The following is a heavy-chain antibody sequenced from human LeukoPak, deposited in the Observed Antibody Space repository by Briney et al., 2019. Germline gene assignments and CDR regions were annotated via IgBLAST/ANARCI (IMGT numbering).Heavy chain of an antibody. D-gene: IGHD5-18*01. J-gene: IGHJ3*02. Sequence: PSETLSLTCTVYGGSVSSGSYYWGWIRQPPGRGLEWIVYIYDSGSTNYNPSLKSRVTISVDTSKNQFSLKLSSVTAADTAVYYCARDREYSYGDAFDIWGQGTMVTVSS. CDR2: IYDSGST. CDR1: GGSVSSGSYY. CDR3: ARDREYSYGDAFDI. V-gene: IGHV4-61*01.